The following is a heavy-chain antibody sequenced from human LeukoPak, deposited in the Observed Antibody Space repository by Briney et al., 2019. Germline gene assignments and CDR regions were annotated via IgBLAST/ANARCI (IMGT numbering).Heavy chain of an antibody. CDR2: ISSSSSYI. D-gene: IGHD6-19*01. CDR1: GLTFSSYS. Sequence: PGGSLRLSCAASGLTFSSYSMNWVRQAPGKGLEWVSSISSSSSYIYYADSVKGRFTISRDNAKNSLYLQMNSLRAEDTAVYYCASQPGIAVAGTGYWGQGTLVTVSS. V-gene: IGHV3-21*01. CDR3: ASQPGIAVAGTGY. J-gene: IGHJ4*02.